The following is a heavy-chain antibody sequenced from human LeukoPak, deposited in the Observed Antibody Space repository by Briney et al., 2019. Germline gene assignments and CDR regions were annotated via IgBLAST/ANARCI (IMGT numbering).Heavy chain of an antibody. D-gene: IGHD3-9*01. CDR2: ISSSGSTI. V-gene: IGHV3-48*03. CDR3: ARARRDILTGYYSY. CDR1: GFTFSSYE. Sequence: GGSLRLSCAASGFTFSSYEMNWVRQAPGKGLEWVSYISSSGSTIYYADSVKGRFTISRDNAKNSLYLQMNSLRAEDTAVYYCARARRDILTGYYSYWGQGTLVTVSS. J-gene: IGHJ4*02.